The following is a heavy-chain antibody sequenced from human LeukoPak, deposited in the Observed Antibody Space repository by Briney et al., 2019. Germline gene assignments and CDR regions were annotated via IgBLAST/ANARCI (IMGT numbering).Heavy chain of an antibody. CDR2: ISSNGGST. CDR1: GFTFSMYA. V-gene: IGHV3-64*01. J-gene: IGHJ4*02. Sequence: GGSLRLSCAASGFTFSMYAMHWVRQAPGKGLEYVSAISSNGGSTYYANSVKGRCSISRDNSKNTLYLQMGSLRGEDMAVYYCARGHVEVWELHWGIDYWGQGTLVTVSS. CDR3: ARGHVEVWELHWGIDY. D-gene: IGHD1-26*01.